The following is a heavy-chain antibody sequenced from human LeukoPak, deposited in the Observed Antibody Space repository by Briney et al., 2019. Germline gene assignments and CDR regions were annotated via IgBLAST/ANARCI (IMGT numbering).Heavy chain of an antibody. Sequence: GGSLRLSCAASGFTFSNYNMNWVRQAPGKGLEWVSSNSSSSSYIYYADSVKGRFTISRDNAKNSLSLQMNSLRAEDTAVYYCAREDFGHDYWGQGTLVTVSS. CDR3: AREDFGHDY. CDR1: GFTFSNYN. J-gene: IGHJ4*02. CDR2: NSSSSSYI. V-gene: IGHV3-21*01. D-gene: IGHD3-3*01.